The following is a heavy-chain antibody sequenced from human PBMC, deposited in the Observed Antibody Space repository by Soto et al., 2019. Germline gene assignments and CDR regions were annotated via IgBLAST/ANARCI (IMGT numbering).Heavy chain of an antibody. Sequence: QVQLVESGGGVVQPGRSLRLSCAASGFTFSSYGMHWVRQAPGKGLKWVAVIWYDGSNKYYADSVKGRFTISRDNSKNTLYLQMNSLRAEDTAVYYCARGVDYDILTGYYKTDSNWFDPWGQGTLVTVSS. J-gene: IGHJ5*02. CDR1: GFTFSSYG. CDR3: ARGVDYDILTGYYKTDSNWFDP. D-gene: IGHD3-9*01. CDR2: IWYDGSNK. V-gene: IGHV3-33*01.